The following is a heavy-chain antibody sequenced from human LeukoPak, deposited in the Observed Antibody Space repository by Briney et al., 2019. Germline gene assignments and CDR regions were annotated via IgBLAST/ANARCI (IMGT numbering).Heavy chain of an antibody. D-gene: IGHD2-2*01. CDR1: GYTFTSYA. V-gene: IGHV7-4-1*02. J-gene: IGHJ4*02. Sequence: ASVKVSCKASGYTFTSYAMNWVRQAPGQGLEWMGWINTNTGNPTYAQGFTGRFVFSLDTSVSTAYLQISSLKAEDTAVYYCARDLGRHCSSTSCYEFPGFLDYFDYWGQGTLVTVSS. CDR3: ARDLGRHCSSTSCYEFPGFLDYFDY. CDR2: INTNTGNP.